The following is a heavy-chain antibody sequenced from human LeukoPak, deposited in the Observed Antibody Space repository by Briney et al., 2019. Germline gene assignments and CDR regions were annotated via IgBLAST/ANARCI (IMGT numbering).Heavy chain of an antibody. CDR1: GYTFTSYD. Sequence: ASVKVSCKASGYTFTSYDINWVRQATGQGLEWMGWMNPNSGNTGYAQKFQGRVTITRNTSISTAYMELSSLRSDDTAVYYCARKGRKDCSSTSCYLDYWGQGTLVTVSS. J-gene: IGHJ4*02. D-gene: IGHD2-2*01. V-gene: IGHV1-8*03. CDR2: MNPNSGNT. CDR3: ARKGRKDCSSTSCYLDY.